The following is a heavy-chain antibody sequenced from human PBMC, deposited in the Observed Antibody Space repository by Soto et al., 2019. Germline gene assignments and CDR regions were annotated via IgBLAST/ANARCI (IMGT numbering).Heavy chain of an antibody. D-gene: IGHD2-2*01. J-gene: IGHJ6*02. V-gene: IGHV6-1*01. Sequence: SQTLSLTCAISGASVFSNSADWNWIRQSPSRGLEWLGRTYYRSKWHNDYALSVKSRITIKPDTSKNKFSLQLNSVTPEDTAVYYCARGEYCSSVACYAIPYYGLDVWGQGTTVTVSS. CDR3: ARGEYCSSVACYAIPYYGLDV. CDR1: GASVFSNSAD. CDR2: TYYRSKWHN.